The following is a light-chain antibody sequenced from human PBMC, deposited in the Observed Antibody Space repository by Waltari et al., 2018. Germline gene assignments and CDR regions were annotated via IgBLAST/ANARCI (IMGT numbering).Light chain of an antibody. Sequence: SVLPQPPSVSGAPGQRVPNTCTGRSSNIGAGYAVTWVQHLPGTAPKLVIYVNSNRPSGVPDRFSGSKSGTSASLAITGLQAEDEADYYCQSYDSSLSGWVFGGGTKLTVL. J-gene: IGLJ3*02. CDR2: VNS. CDR1: SSNIGAGYA. CDR3: QSYDSSLSGWV. V-gene: IGLV1-40*01.